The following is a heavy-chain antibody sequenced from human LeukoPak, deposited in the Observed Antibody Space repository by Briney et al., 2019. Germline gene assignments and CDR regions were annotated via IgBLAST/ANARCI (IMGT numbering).Heavy chain of an antibody. J-gene: IGHJ4*02. Sequence: SGTLSLTCTVSGGSISSYYWSWIRQPPGKGLEWIGYIYYSGSTYYNPSLKSRVTISVDTSKNQFSLKLSSVTAADTAVYYCASSYSSSWYYFDYWGQGTLVTVSS. CDR3: ASSYSSSWYYFDY. V-gene: IGHV4-59*01. CDR2: IYYSGST. CDR1: GGSISSYY. D-gene: IGHD6-13*01.